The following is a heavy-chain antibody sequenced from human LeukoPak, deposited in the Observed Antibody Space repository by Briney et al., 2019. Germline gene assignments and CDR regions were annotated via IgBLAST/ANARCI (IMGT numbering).Heavy chain of an antibody. Sequence: ASVKVSCKASGGTFSSYAISWVRQAPAQGLEWMGRIIPIFGTANYAQKFQGRVTITTDESTSTAYMELSSLRSEDTAVYYCASETYYYDSSGTTDGSWGQGTLVTVSS. CDR2: IIPIFGTA. J-gene: IGHJ5*02. D-gene: IGHD3-22*01. V-gene: IGHV1-69*05. CDR3: ASETYYYDSSGTTDGS. CDR1: GGTFSSYA.